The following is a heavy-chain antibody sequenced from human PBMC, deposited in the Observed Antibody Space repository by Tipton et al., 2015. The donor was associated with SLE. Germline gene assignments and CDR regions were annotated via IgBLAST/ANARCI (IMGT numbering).Heavy chain of an antibody. Sequence: TLSLTCTVSGGSISSYYWSWIRQPPGKGLEWIGYIYYSGSTYYNPSLKSRVTISVDRSKNQFSLKLSSVTAADTAVYYCARDTGYCSGGSCPPGYWGQGTLVTVSS. CDR2: IYYSGST. CDR1: GGSISSYY. CDR3: ARDTGYCSGGSCPPGY. J-gene: IGHJ4*02. V-gene: IGHV4-59*12. D-gene: IGHD2-15*01.